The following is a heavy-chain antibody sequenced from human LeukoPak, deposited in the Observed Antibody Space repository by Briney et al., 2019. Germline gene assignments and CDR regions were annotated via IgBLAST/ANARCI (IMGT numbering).Heavy chain of an antibody. V-gene: IGHV3-74*01. Sequence: PGGSLRLSCAASGFTFSSYWMHWVRQAPGKGLMWVSRMKSDGSSTSYADSVKGRFTISRDNAKNTLYLQMNSLRAEDTAVYYCAVRQGGSYTGESDYWGQGTQVTVSS. CDR1: GFTFSSYW. CDR3: AVRQGGSYTGESDY. J-gene: IGHJ4*02. CDR2: MKSDGSST. D-gene: IGHD3-10*01.